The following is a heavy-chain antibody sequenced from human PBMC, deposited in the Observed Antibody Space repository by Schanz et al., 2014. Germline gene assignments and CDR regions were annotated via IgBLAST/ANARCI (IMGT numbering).Heavy chain of an antibody. CDR2: IKKDGSEK. D-gene: IGHD1-1*01. Sequence: EVQLAESGGGLVQPGGSLRLSCAASGFTFSGFWMTWVRQAPGKGLEWVANIKKDGSEKYYVDSVKGRFTISRDNAKNSLFLQMNSLRPEDMAVYYCARGRVLESWGQGTLVTVSS. J-gene: IGHJ5*02. CDR1: GFTFSGFW. V-gene: IGHV3-7*01. CDR3: ARGRVLES.